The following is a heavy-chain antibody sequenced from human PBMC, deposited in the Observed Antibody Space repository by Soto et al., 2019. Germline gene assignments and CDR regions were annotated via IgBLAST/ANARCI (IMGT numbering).Heavy chain of an antibody. CDR2: ISSSSSYI. Sequence: GGSLRLSCAASGFTFSSYSMNWVRQAPGKGLEWVSSISSSSSYIYYADSVKGRFTISRDNAKNSLYLQMNSLRAEDTAVYYCARDSLLGYSYGYLLSNGMDVWGQGTTVTVSS. CDR3: ARDSLLGYSYGYLLSNGMDV. J-gene: IGHJ6*02. CDR1: GFTFSSYS. D-gene: IGHD5-18*01. V-gene: IGHV3-21*01.